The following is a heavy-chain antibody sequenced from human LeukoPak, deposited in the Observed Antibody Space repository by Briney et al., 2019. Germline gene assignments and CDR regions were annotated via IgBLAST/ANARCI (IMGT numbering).Heavy chain of an antibody. Sequence: GGSLRLSCAASGFTVSSNYMSWVRQAPGKGLQWLSVIYSGGSTYYADSVKGRFTISRDNSKNTLYLQMISLRAEDTAVYYCARAGSTASDDDAFDIWGQGTMVTVSS. CDR2: IYSGGST. J-gene: IGHJ3*02. D-gene: IGHD2-2*01. CDR3: ARAGSTASDDDAFDI. V-gene: IGHV3-66*02. CDR1: GFTVSSNY.